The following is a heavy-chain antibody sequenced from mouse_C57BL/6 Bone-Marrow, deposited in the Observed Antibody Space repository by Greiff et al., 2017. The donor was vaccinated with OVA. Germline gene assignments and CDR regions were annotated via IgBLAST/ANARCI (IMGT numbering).Heavy chain of an antibody. D-gene: IGHD1-1*01. V-gene: IGHV5-6*01. J-gene: IGHJ2*01. CDR1: GFTFSSYG. Sequence: EVMLVESGGDLVKPGGSLKLSCAASGFTFSSYGMSWVRQTPDKRLEWVATISSGGSYTYYPDSVKGRFTISRDNAKNTLYLQMSSLKSEDTAMYYCARVITTVVATDYWGQGTTLTVSS. CDR3: ARVITTVVATDY. CDR2: ISSGGSYT.